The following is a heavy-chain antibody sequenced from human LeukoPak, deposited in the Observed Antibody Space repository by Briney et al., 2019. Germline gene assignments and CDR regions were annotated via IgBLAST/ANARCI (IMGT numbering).Heavy chain of an antibody. CDR1: GGTFSSYA. CDR3: ARFWGSGTGFDY. D-gene: IGHD7-27*01. CDR2: IIPIFGTA. Sequence: ASVKVSCKASGGTFSSYAIRWVRQAPGQGLEWMEGIIPIFGTANYAQKFQGRVTITADESTSTAYMELSSLRSEDTAVYYCARFWGSGTGFDYWGQGTLVTVSS. V-gene: IGHV1-69*13. J-gene: IGHJ4*02.